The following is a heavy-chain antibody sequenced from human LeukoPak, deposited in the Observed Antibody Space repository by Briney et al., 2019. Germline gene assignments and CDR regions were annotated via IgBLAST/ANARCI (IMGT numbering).Heavy chain of an antibody. D-gene: IGHD1-26*01. V-gene: IGHV3-21*01. CDR3: ARILKTNIVGATSDAFDI. CDR1: GFTFSSSA. J-gene: IGHJ3*02. CDR2: INQGASHI. Sequence: GGSLRLSCAASGFTFSSSAMNWVRQAPGKGLEWVSSINQGASHIYYADSVRGRFTISRDNAKNSLYLQMSSLRAEDTAVYYCARILKTNIVGATSDAFDIWGQGTMVTVSS.